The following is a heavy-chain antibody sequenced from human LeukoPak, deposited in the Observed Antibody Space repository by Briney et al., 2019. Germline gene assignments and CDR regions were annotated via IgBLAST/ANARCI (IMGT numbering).Heavy chain of an antibody. Sequence: PGGSLRLSCAASGFTVSSNYMSWVRQAPGKGLEWVSVIYSGGSTYYADSVEGRFTVSRDNSKNTLYLQMNSLRAEDTAVYYCARAPSTYDSSGDSFDIWGQGTMVTVSS. J-gene: IGHJ3*02. V-gene: IGHV3-66*01. D-gene: IGHD3-22*01. CDR1: GFTVSSNY. CDR3: ARAPSTYDSSGDSFDI. CDR2: IYSGGST.